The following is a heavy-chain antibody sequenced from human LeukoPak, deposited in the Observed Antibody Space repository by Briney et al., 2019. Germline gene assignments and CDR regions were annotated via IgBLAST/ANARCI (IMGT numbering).Heavy chain of an antibody. CDR1: GFTFSSYS. CDR3: ARGGIQVSGIDEFDY. V-gene: IGHV3-21*01. Sequence: GGSLRLSSAASGFTFSSYSMNGVRQATGRGLEGVSSISSSSSYIYYTDSVKGRFTIPRDNAKNSLYLQMNSLRAEDTAVYYCARGGIQVSGIDEFDYWGQGTLVTVSS. D-gene: IGHD6-19*01. CDR2: ISSSSSYI. J-gene: IGHJ4*02.